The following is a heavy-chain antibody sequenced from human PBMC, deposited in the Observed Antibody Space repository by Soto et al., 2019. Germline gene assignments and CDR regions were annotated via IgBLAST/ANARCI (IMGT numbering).Heavy chain of an antibody. J-gene: IGHJ6*02. CDR1: GYIFVNYG. Sequence: QVQLVQSGDEVKKPGASVKVSCKASGYIFVNYGIAWVRQSPGQGIEWMGGISPYTGNTHSATKIQGRLTMTTDTSTSTAYMDLGSLTSDDTAVYYCVMVDNYVTPTQQDVWGQGTTVTVSS. D-gene: IGHD3-16*01. CDR2: ISPYTGNT. V-gene: IGHV1-18*01. CDR3: VMVDNYVTPTQQDV.